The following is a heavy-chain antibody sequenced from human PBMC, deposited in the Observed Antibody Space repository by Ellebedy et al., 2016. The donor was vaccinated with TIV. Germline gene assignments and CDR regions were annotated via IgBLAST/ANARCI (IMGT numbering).Heavy chain of an antibody. Sequence: GESLKISCAASGFIFSSYTINWVRQAPGKGLQWVASISSGSTYISYADSVKGRFTISRDNAKNSLYLQMSSLRADDTAVYYCARDALNSGYFNPWGQGTLVTVSS. CDR1: GFIFSSYT. CDR2: ISSGSTYI. J-gene: IGHJ5*02. D-gene: IGHD3-10*01. V-gene: IGHV3-21*01. CDR3: ARDALNSGYFNP.